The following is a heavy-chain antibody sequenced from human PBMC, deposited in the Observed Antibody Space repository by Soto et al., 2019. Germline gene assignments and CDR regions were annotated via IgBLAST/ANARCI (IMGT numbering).Heavy chain of an antibody. CDR1: GYTFTSYA. D-gene: IGHD3-3*01. J-gene: IGHJ5*02. CDR3: ARGEGITIFGVVSSIDYNWFDP. Sequence: ASVKVSCKASGYTFTSYAMHWVRQAPGQRLEWMGWINAGNGNTKYSQKFQGRVTITRDTSASTAYMELSSLRSEDTAVYYCARGEGITIFGVVSSIDYNWFDPWGQGTLVTVSS. V-gene: IGHV1-3*01. CDR2: INAGNGNT.